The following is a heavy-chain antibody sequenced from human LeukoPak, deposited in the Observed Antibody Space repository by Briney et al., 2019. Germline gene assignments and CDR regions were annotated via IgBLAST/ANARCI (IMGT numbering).Heavy chain of an antibody. Sequence: GGSLRLSCTTSGFTFSTYVMHWVRQAPGKGLEWVAVIWHDGTNKDYGDSVKGQFTISRDNSKNTLYLQMNNLRAEDSAVYYCAKVKGDWNDVYYYMDVWGNGTTVIVSS. CDR3: AKVKGDWNDVYYYMDV. CDR2: IWHDGTNK. V-gene: IGHV3-33*06. J-gene: IGHJ6*03. D-gene: IGHD1-1*01. CDR1: GFTFSTYV.